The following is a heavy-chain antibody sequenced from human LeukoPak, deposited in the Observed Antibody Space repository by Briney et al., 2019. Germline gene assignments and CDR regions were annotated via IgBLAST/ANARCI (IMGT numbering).Heavy chain of an antibody. CDR3: ARVNYYGSGSYYTLDY. D-gene: IGHD3-10*01. V-gene: IGHV4-59*01. J-gene: IGHJ4*02. CDR1: GGSISSYY. Sequence: KTSETLSLTCTVSGGSISSYYWSWIRQPPGKGLEWIGYIYYSGSTNYNPSLKSRVTISVDTSKNQFSLKLSSVTAADTAVYYCARVNYYGSGSYYTLDYWGQGTLVTVSS. CDR2: IYYSGST.